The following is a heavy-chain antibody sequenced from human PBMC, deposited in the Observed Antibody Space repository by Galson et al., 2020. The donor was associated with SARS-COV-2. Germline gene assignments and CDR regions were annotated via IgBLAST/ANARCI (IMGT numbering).Heavy chain of an antibody. Sequence: GGSLRLSCAASGFTFSSYGMHWVRQAPGKGLEWVAVISYDGSNKYYADSVKGRFTISRDNSKNTLYLQMNSLRAEDTAVFYCAKDLIYYDFWSGYYPRPIYYYYYMDVWGKGTTVTVSS. CDR3: AKDLIYYDFWSGYYPRPIYYYYYMDV. D-gene: IGHD3-3*01. V-gene: IGHV3-30*18. CDR2: ISYDGSNK. J-gene: IGHJ6*03. CDR1: GFTFSSYG.